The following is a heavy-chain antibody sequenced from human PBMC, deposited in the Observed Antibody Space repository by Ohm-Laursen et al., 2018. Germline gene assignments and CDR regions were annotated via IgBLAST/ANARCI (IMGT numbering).Heavy chain of an antibody. D-gene: IGHD1-26*01. CDR2: IIPIFGTP. CDR3: ARDEGGSYKYHGYGLDV. V-gene: IGHV1-69*06. CDR1: GFTFTSYG. J-gene: IGHJ6*02. Sequence: GASVWASCTVSGFTFTSYGISWVRQAPGQGLEWMGGIIPIFGTPNYAQKFQGRVRITADKSTSTAYLELSSLRSEDTAVYYCARDEGGSYKYHGYGLDVWGQGTTVTVSS.